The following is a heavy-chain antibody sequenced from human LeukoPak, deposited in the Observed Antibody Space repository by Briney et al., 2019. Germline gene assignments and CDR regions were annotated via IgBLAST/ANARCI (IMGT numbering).Heavy chain of an antibody. CDR2: ISSSGSTI. CDR1: GFTFSSYE. D-gene: IGHD6-19*01. V-gene: IGHV3-48*03. J-gene: IGHJ4*02. Sequence: GGSLRLSCAASGFTFSSYEMNWVRQAPGKGQEWVSYISSSGSTIYYADSVKGRFTISRDNAKNSLYLQMNSLRAEDTAVYYCARAKGVSGWYFGGQGTLVTVSS. CDR3: ARAKGVSGWYF.